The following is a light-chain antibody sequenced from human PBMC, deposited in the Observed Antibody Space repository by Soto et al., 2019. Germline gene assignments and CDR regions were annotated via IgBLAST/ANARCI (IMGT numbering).Light chain of an antibody. CDR1: QTISSW. V-gene: IGKV1-5*03. Sequence: DLQITQSPSTLSGSVGDRVTITCRASQTISSWLAWYQQKPGKAPKLLIYKASTLKSGVPSRFSGSGSGTEFTITISSLQPDDCATYDCQHYNSYSEAFGQGTKVDIK. CDR2: KAS. J-gene: IGKJ1*01. CDR3: QHYNSYSEA.